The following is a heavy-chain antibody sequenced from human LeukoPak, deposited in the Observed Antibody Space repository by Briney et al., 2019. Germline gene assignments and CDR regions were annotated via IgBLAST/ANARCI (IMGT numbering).Heavy chain of an antibody. CDR3: ARGNYGDYVGRYYYYMDV. Sequence: PGGSLRLSCAASGFTFSSYWMSWVRQAPGKGLEWVANIKQDGSEKYYVDSVKGRFTISRDNAKNSLYLQMNSLRAEDTAVYYCARGNYGDYVGRYYYYMDVWGKGTTVTVSS. J-gene: IGHJ6*03. D-gene: IGHD4-17*01. CDR1: GFTFSSYW. CDR2: IKQDGSEK. V-gene: IGHV3-7*03.